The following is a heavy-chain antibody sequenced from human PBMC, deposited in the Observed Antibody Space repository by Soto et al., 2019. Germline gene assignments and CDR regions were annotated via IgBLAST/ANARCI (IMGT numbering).Heavy chain of an antibody. CDR1: GDKFTCSW. CDR3: ARKDKSGYFNWFDP. CDR2: IFPSDSDT. Sequence: GESLKISCRTSGDKFTCSWIAWVRQKPGKGLEWLGIIFPSDSDTRYSPSFQGQVTISADRSTSTVFLQWASLKASDTAVYFCARKDKSGYFNWFDPWGKGTLVTVAS. V-gene: IGHV5-51*01. J-gene: IGHJ5*02. D-gene: IGHD3-22*01.